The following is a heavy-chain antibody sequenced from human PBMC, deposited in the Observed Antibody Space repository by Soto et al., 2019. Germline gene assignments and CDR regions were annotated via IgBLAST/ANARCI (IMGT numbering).Heavy chain of an antibody. CDR1: GGSISSYY. V-gene: IGHV4-59*01. Sequence: TLSLTCTVSGGSISSYYWSWIRQPPGKGLEWIGYIYYSGSTNYNPSLKSRVTISVDTSKNQFSLKLSSVTAADTAVYYCARDFTDAFDIWGQGTMVTVSS. J-gene: IGHJ3*02. CDR2: IYYSGST. D-gene: IGHD3-16*01. CDR3: ARDFTDAFDI.